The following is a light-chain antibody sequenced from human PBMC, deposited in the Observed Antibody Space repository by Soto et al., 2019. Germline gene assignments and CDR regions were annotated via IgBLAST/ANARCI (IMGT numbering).Light chain of an antibody. V-gene: IGKV3-11*01. Sequence: IVLTQSPKSLSFSSGDRATLACPASQTLSTNSIAWHQRKPDQPTRLLLYDASNRAAGIPERFSARGCTTDITLTTSFVAPEYSPFYYCQRPRTWRTFCGGTNVDIK. CDR2: DAS. CDR3: QRPRTWRT. J-gene: IGKJ4*01. CDR1: QTLSTN.